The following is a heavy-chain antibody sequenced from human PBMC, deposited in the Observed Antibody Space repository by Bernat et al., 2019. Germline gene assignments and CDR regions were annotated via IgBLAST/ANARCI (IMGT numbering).Heavy chain of an antibody. D-gene: IGHD6-13*01. CDR1: GFTFSSYG. Sequence: VQLVESGGGVVQPGRSLRLSCAASGFTFSSYGMDWVRQAPGKGLEWVAVIWYDGSNKYYADSVKGRFTISRDNSKYTVYLQMDSLRAEDTAVYYCARLGSSWSFDYWGQGSLVTVSS. CDR2: IWYDGSNK. CDR3: ARLGSSWSFDY. V-gene: IGHV3-33*01. J-gene: IGHJ4*02.